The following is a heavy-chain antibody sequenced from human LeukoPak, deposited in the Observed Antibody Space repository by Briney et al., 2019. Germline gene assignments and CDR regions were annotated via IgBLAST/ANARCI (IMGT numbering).Heavy chain of an antibody. J-gene: IGHJ6*03. V-gene: IGHV1-18*01. CDR3: ARGPGIQLWRFDYYYLDV. CDR1: GYTFTSYG. CDR2: ISAYNGNT. Sequence: ASVKVSCKASGYTFTSYGISWVRQAPGQGLEWMGWISAYNGNTNYAQKLQGRVTMTTDTSTSTAYMELRSLRSDDTAVYYCARGPGIQLWRFDYYYLDVWGKGTMVTVSS. D-gene: IGHD5-18*01.